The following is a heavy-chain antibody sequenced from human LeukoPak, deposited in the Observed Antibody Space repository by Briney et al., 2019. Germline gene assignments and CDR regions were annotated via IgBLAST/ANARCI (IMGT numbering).Heavy chain of an antibody. D-gene: IGHD3-10*01. CDR1: GFTFSSYS. Sequence: GGSLRLSCAASGFTFSSYSMNWVRQAPGKGLEWVSSISSSSSYIYYADSVKGRFTISRDNAKNSLYLQMNSLRTDDTAVYYCVRSASFTQADYPYNAMDVWGQGTTVTVSS. CDR3: VRSASFTQADYPYNAMDV. V-gene: IGHV3-21*04. J-gene: IGHJ6*02. CDR2: ISSSSSYI.